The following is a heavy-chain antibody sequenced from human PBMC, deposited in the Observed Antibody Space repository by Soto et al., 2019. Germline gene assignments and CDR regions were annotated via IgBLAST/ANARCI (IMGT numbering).Heavy chain of an antibody. CDR3: ARQDYDILTGYYKGFDY. V-gene: IGHV4-31*03. Sequence: PSXTLSLTCTVSGGSMSSGGYYWSWIRQQPGKVLEWIGYIYYSGSTYYNPSLKSRVTISVDTSKNQFSLKLSSVTAADTAVYYCARQDYDILTGYYKGFDYWGQGTLVTVS. CDR1: GGSMSSGGYY. J-gene: IGHJ4*02. CDR2: IYYSGST. D-gene: IGHD3-9*01.